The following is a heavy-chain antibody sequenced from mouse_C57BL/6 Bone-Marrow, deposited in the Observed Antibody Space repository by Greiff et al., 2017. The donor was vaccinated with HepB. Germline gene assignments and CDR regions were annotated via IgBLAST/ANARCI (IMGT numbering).Heavy chain of an antibody. J-gene: IGHJ1*03. CDR2: IDPSDSYT. Sequence: QVQLQQPGSELVMPGASVKLSCKASGYTFTSYWMHWVKQRPGQGLEWIGEIDPSDSYTNYNQKFKGKSTLTVDKSSSTAYMQLSSLTSEDSAVYYCARAPTVVATRYVDVWGTGTTVTVSS. CDR1: GYTFTSYW. V-gene: IGHV1-69*01. CDR3: ARAPTVVATRYVDV. D-gene: IGHD1-1*01.